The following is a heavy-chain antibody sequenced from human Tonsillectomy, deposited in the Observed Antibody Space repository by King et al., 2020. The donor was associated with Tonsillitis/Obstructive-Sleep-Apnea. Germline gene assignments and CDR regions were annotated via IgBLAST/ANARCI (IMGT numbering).Heavy chain of an antibody. V-gene: IGHV3-64*01. Sequence: VQLVESGGGLVQPGGSLRLSCVASGFTFSSYAMHWVRQAPGQGLEYVSAINNNGRNTYYANSVKGRFTISRDNSKNTLYLQMGSLRVEDMAVYYCAREAYDISGSCDYWGQGTLVTVSS. CDR2: INNNGRNT. CDR3: AREAYDISGSCDY. D-gene: IGHD3-22*01. J-gene: IGHJ4*02. CDR1: GFTFSSYA.